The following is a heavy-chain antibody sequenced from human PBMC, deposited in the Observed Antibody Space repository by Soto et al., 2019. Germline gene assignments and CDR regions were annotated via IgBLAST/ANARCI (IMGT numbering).Heavy chain of an antibody. V-gene: IGHV5-51*01. CDR2: IYPGDSDT. CDR3: ARHVGYYGSGSYYNPDYYYYYMDV. Sequence: EVQLVQSGAEVKKPGESLKISCKGSGYSFTSYWIGWVRQMPGKGLEWMGIIYPGDSDTRYSPSFQGQVTISADKSISTAYLQWSSLKASDTAMYYCARHVGYYGSGSYYNPDYYYYYMDVWGKGTTVTVSS. D-gene: IGHD3-10*01. J-gene: IGHJ6*03. CDR1: GYSFTSYW.